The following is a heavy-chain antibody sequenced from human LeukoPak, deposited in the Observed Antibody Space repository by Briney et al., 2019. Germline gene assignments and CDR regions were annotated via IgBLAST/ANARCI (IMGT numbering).Heavy chain of an antibody. CDR3: AKDRVSGEHQGNYNWFDP. CDR2: ISGSGGST. Sequence: GGSLRLSCAASGFTFSSYAMSWVRQAPGKGLEWVSAISGSGGSTYYADSVKGRFTISRDNSKNTLYLQMNSLRAEDTAVYYCAKDRVSGEHQGNYNWFDPWGQGTLVTVSS. CDR1: GFTFSSYA. J-gene: IGHJ5*02. V-gene: IGHV3-23*01. D-gene: IGHD1-7*01.